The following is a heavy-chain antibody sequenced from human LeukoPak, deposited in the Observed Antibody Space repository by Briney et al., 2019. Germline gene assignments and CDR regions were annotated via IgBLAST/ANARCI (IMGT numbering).Heavy chain of an antibody. D-gene: IGHD3-22*01. J-gene: IGHJ4*02. CDR3: ARQDFDSSGHEY. CDR1: GGSFSGYF. CDR2: INHSGST. V-gene: IGHV4-34*01. Sequence: SETLSLTCAVYGGSFSGYFWSWIRQPPGKGLEWIGEINHSGSTTYNPSLKSRVTISVDTFKNQFSLRLSSVTAADTAVYYCARQDFDSSGHEYWGQGTLVTVSS.